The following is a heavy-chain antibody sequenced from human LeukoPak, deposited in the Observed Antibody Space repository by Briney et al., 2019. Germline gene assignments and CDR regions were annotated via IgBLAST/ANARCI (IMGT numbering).Heavy chain of an antibody. CDR2: IYYSGST. V-gene: IGHV4-59*01. D-gene: IGHD3-10*01. Sequence: SETLSLTCTVSGGSITSYYWSGIRQPPGKGLEWIGYIYYSGSTNYNPSLKSRVTISVDTSKNQFSLKLSSVTAADTAVYYCARGDTMVRGVIAYYYYGMDVWGKGTTVTVSS. CDR3: ARGDTMVRGVIAYYYYGMDV. J-gene: IGHJ6*04. CDR1: GGSITSYY.